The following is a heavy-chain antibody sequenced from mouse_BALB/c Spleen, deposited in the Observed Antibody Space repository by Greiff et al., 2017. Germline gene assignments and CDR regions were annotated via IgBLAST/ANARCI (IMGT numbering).Heavy chain of an antibody. V-gene: IGHV1S127*01. D-gene: IGHD2-10*01. CDR3: TRSYYGNLYAMDY. Sequence: QVQLQQSGAELVKPGASVKMSCKASGYTFTSYWMHWVKQRPGQGLEWIGVIDPSDSYTSYNQKFKGKATLTVDTSSSTAYMQLSSLTSEDSAVYYCTRSYYGNLYAMDYWGQGTSVTVSS. J-gene: IGHJ4*01. CDR1: GYTFTSYW. CDR2: IDPSDSYT.